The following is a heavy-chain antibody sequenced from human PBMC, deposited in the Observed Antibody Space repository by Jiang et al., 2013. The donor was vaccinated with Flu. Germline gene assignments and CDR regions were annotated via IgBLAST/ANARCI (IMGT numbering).Heavy chain of an antibody. CDR3: ARSPVTTRSFDL. J-gene: IGHJ2*01. CDR2: IYDSETISHSERT. CDR1: DYSISSGSY. Sequence: LLKPSETLSLTCAVSDYSISSGSYWAWIRQPPGKGLEWIGSIYDSETISHSERTYYNPSLQSRVTVSVDTSKNQFSLKLSSVTAADTAVYYCARSPVTTRSFDLWGRGTLVTVSS. D-gene: IGHD4-17*01. V-gene: IGHV4-38-2*01.